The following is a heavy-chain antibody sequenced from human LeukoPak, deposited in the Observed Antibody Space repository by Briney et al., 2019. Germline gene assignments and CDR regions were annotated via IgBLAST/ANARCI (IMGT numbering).Heavy chain of an antibody. D-gene: IGHD2-2*02. V-gene: IGHV3-23*01. Sequence: GGSLRLSCAASGFTFSIYAMSWVRQAPGKGLEWVSAINGSGSNTYYVDSVKGRFTISRDNSKNTVYLQMNSLRAEDTAVYYCAKVREYCSSTSCYSFDAFDVWGQGTMVTVSS. CDR3: AKVREYCSSTSCYSFDAFDV. CDR2: INGSGSNT. J-gene: IGHJ3*01. CDR1: GFTFSIYA.